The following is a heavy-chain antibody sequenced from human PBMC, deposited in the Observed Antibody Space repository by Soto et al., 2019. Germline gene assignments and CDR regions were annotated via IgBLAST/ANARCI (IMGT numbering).Heavy chain of an antibody. Sequence: GGALRLSCAAPGFTFSSYAMSWVRPAPGKGLEWVSAISGSGGSTYYADSVKGRFTISRDNSKNTLYLQMNSLRAEDTAVYYCAKSPKSSGSYRGDFDYWGQGTLVTVSS. CDR1: GFTFSSYA. CDR2: ISGSGGST. CDR3: AKSPKSSGSYRGDFDY. D-gene: IGHD1-26*01. J-gene: IGHJ4*02. V-gene: IGHV3-23*01.